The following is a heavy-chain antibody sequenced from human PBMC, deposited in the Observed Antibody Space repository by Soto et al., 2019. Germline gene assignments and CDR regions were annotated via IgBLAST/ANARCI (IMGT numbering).Heavy chain of an antibody. CDR3: ARTSTGYGYGDY. J-gene: IGHJ4*01. CDR1: GGPITSYH. Sequence: SETLSGTLIVSGGPITSYHRSWIRQFPGKGLEWIAYTSYTGNTNYNPSLKSRVTTSMDTSKNQLSLKLTSMTAADTAVYYCARTSTGYGYGDYWGHGILGTVS. CDR2: TSYTGNT. D-gene: IGHD5-18*01. V-gene: IGHV4-59*03.